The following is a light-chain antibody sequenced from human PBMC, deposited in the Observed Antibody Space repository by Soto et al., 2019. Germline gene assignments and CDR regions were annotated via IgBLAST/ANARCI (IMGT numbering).Light chain of an antibody. CDR1: QSVSSN. CDR2: GAS. Sequence: EIVMTQSPATLSVSPGERATLSCRARQSVSSNFAWYQQKPGQAPRRLIYGASTRATGIPARFSGSGSGTEFTLTISSLQSEDFAVFYCQQYNNWPPYTFGQGTKLEIK. CDR3: QQYNNWPPYT. V-gene: IGKV3-15*01. J-gene: IGKJ2*01.